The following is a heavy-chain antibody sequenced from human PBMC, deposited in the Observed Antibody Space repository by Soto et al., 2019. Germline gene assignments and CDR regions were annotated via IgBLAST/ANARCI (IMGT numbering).Heavy chain of an antibody. CDR3: AKGYGDHGGYFDY. CDR1: GFTFSSYG. CDR2: ISYDGSNK. Sequence: QVQLVESGGGVVQPGRSLRLSCAASGFTFSSYGMHWVRQAPGKGLEWVAVISYDGSNKYYADSVKGRFTISRDNSKNKLYLQMNSLRAEDTAVYYCAKGYGDHGGYFDYWGQGTLVTVSS. D-gene: IGHD4-17*01. V-gene: IGHV3-30*18. J-gene: IGHJ4*02.